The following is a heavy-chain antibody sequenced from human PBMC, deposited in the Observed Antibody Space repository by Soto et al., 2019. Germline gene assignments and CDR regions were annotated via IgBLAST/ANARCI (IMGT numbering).Heavy chain of an antibody. V-gene: IGHV1-46*03. J-gene: IGHJ4*02. CDR2: INPSGGST. Sequence: QVQLVQSGAEVMQPGASVKVSCKASGYTFTSYYIQWVRQAPGQGLEWMGIINPSGGSTNYAQKFQVRVTMTRATSTSTVYMELSSLRSEDTAIYYCSRGYPPRDQLGNLPGAFWGQGTLVTVSS. CDR1: GYTFTSYY. D-gene: IGHD1-1*01. CDR3: SRGYPPRDQLGNLPGAF.